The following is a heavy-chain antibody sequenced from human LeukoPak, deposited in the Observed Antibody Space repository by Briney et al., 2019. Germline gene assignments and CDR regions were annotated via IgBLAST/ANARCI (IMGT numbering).Heavy chain of an antibody. CDR2: INPNSGGT. V-gene: IGHV1-2*02. Sequence: GASVKVSCKASGYTFTGYYMHWVRQAPGQGLEWMGWINPNSGGTNYAQKFQGRVTMTRDTSISTAYMELSRLRSDDTAVYYCARRIGSSGSDSSFDPWGQGTLVTVSS. CDR3: ARRIGSSGSDSSFDP. J-gene: IGHJ5*02. CDR1: GYTFTGYY. D-gene: IGHD3-22*01.